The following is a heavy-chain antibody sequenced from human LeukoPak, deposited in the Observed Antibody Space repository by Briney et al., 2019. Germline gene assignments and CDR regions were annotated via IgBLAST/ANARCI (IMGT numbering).Heavy chain of an antibody. CDR1: GYTFTGYY. V-gene: IGHV1-2*02. D-gene: IGHD1-14*01. CDR3: ARSGDGITDY. J-gene: IGHJ4*02. CDR2: NNTNSGST. Sequence: GSVKVSCKAAGYTFTGYYMQWGRHPPAQRLEWMGWNNTNSGSTNYAQKFQGRVTMTRDTSISTAYMELSRLRADDTAVYYCARSGDGITDYWGQGTLVTVSS.